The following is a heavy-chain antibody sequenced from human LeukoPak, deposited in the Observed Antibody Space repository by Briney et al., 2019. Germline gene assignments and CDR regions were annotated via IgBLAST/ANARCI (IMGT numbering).Heavy chain of an antibody. CDR3: ARALWSGPVYYGMDV. CDR1: GFTFSNHN. V-gene: IGHV3-21*06. CDR2: ISSTSSYI. J-gene: IGHJ6*02. Sequence: PGGSLRLSCAASGFTFSNHNFYWVRQAPGKGLEWVSSISSTSSYIYYADSVKGRFTISRDNAKNSLYLQMNSLRAEDTAVYYCARALWSGPVYYGMDVWGQGTTVTVSS. D-gene: IGHD3-10*01.